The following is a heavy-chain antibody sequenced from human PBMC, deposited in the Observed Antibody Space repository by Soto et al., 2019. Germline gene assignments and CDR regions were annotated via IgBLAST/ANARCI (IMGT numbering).Heavy chain of an antibody. J-gene: IGHJ4*02. Sequence: ASVKVSCKASGYTFTSYDINWVRQATGQGLEWMGWMNPNSGNTGYAQKFQGRVTMTRNTTISTAYMELSSLRSEDTAVYYCARGLTYCSSTSCDGWGQGTLVTVSS. CDR3: ARGLTYCSSTSCDG. V-gene: IGHV1-8*01. D-gene: IGHD2-2*01. CDR1: GYTFTSYD. CDR2: MNPNSGNT.